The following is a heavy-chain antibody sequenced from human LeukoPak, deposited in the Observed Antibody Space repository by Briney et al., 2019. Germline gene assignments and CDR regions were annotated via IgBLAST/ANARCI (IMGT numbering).Heavy chain of an antibody. V-gene: IGHV4-34*01. CDR3: ARRRNSGYDSPVFGY. D-gene: IGHD5-12*01. CDR2: INHSGST. Sequence: KPSETLSLTCAVYGGSFSGYYWSWIRQPPGKGLEWIGEINHSGSTNYNPSLKSRVTISVDTSKNQFSLKLSSVTAADTAVYYCARRRNSGYDSPVFGYWGQGTLVTVSS. CDR1: GGSFSGYY. J-gene: IGHJ4*02.